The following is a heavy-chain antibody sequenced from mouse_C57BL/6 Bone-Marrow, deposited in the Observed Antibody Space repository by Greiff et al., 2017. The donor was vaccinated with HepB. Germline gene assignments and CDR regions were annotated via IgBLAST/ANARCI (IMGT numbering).Heavy chain of an antibody. CDR2: ISSGGDYI. CDR1: GFTFSSYA. Sequence: EVKLMESGEGLVKPGGSLKLSCAASGFTFSSYAMSWVRQTPEKRLEWVAYISSGGDYIYYADTVKGRFTISRDNARNTLYLQMSSLKSEDTAMYYCTREYYYGSSLFDYWGQGTTLTVSS. V-gene: IGHV5-9-1*02. D-gene: IGHD1-1*01. J-gene: IGHJ2*01. CDR3: TREYYYGSSLFDY.